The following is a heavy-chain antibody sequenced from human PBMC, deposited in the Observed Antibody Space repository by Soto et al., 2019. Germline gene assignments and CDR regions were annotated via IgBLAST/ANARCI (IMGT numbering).Heavy chain of an antibody. D-gene: IGHD6-19*01. CDR3: ARGGGWVFDY. V-gene: IGHV4-4*02. Sequence: QVQLQESGPGLVKPSGALSLTCAVSNGSISSDNWWSWVRQPPGKGLEWIGEIFHTGTTIYAPSLKSRITISVDKTKTQLSLEMNSVTAADTAVYYCARGGGWVFDYLGQGTLVTVSS. CDR1: NGSISSDNW. J-gene: IGHJ4*02. CDR2: IFHTGTT.